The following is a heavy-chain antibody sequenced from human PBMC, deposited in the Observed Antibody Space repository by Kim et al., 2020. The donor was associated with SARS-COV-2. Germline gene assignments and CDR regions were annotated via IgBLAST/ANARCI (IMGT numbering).Heavy chain of an antibody. D-gene: IGHD6-19*01. V-gene: IGHV3-30-3*01. Sequence: GGSLRLSCAASGFTFSSYAMHWVRQAPGKGLEWVAVISYDGSNKYYADSVKGRFTISRDISKNTLYLQMNSLRAEDTAVYYCARVPGQQWPLLASFQHWGQGTLVTVSS. J-gene: IGHJ1*01. CDR1: GFTFSSYA. CDR3: ARVPGQQWPLLASFQH. CDR2: ISYDGSNK.